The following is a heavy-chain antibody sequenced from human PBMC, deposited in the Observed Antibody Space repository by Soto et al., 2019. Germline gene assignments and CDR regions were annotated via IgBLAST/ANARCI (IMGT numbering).Heavy chain of an antibody. CDR2: INHSGST. V-gene: IGHV4-34*01. Sequence: PSETLSLTCAVYGGSFSGYYWSWIRQPPGKGLEWIGEINHSGSTNYNPSLKSRVTISVDTSKNQFSLKLSSVTAADTAVYYCARVSIAARTVDFDYWGQGTLVTVSS. D-gene: IGHD6-6*01. J-gene: IGHJ4*02. CDR3: ARVSIAARTVDFDY. CDR1: GGSFSGYY.